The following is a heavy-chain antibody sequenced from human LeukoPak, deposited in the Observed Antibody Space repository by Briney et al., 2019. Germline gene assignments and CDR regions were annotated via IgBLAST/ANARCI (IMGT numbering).Heavy chain of an antibody. V-gene: IGHV3-21*01. Sequence: GGSLRLSCAASGFTFSSYSMNWVRQAPGKGLDWVSSISSSSSYIYYADSVQGRFTISRENAKSSLYLQMSSLIGEDTALYYCARAVAGFVVYWGQGTLVTVSS. J-gene: IGHJ4*02. D-gene: IGHD6-19*01. CDR3: ARAVAGFVVY. CDR2: ISSSSSYI. CDR1: GFTFSSYS.